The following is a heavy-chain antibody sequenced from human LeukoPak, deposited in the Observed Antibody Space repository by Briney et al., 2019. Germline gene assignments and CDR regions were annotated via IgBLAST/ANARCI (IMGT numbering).Heavy chain of an antibody. CDR1: GYTFTGYF. Sequence: KPGASVKVSCKASGYTFTGYFMHWVRQAPGQGLEWMGWINPNSGGTNYAQKFQGRVTMTRDTSISTAYMELSRLRSDDTAVYYCARANRITMVRGTTSYWGQGTLVTVSS. V-gene: IGHV1-2*02. D-gene: IGHD3-10*01. CDR2: INPNSGGT. J-gene: IGHJ4*02. CDR3: ARANRITMVRGTTSY.